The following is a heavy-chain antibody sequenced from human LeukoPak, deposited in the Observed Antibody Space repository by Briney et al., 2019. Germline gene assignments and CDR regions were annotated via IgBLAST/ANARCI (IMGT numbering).Heavy chain of an antibody. J-gene: IGHJ4*02. Sequence: PGGSLRLSCAASGFTFSSYAMHWVRQAPGKGLEWVAVISYDGSNKYYADSVKGRFTISRDNSKNTLYLQMNSLRAEDTAVYYCARDTGLLNYRKGDYFDYWGQGTLVTVSS. CDR2: ISYDGSNK. V-gene: IGHV3-30-3*01. CDR1: GFTFSSYA. CDR3: ARDTGLLNYRKGDYFDY. D-gene: IGHD2-15*01.